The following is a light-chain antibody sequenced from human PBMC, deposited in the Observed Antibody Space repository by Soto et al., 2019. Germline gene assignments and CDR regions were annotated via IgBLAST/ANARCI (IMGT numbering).Light chain of an antibody. CDR2: EGS. J-gene: IGLJ3*02. CDR1: PSEVGTYKL. Sequence: QSVLTQPASVFGAPGQSITISCTETPSEVGTYKLVSWYQQHPGTAPKLMIYEGSNRPSGVSNRFSVSKSGNTASLTISGLQAEDEAYYYCCSYAGSSTSVVFGVGAKLTVL. CDR3: CSYAGSSTSVV. V-gene: IGLV2-23*01.